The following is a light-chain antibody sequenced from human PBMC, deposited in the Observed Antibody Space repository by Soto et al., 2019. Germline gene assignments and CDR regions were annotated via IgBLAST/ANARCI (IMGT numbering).Light chain of an antibody. J-gene: IGLJ2*01. CDR2: EVS. Sequence: QSALTQPASVSGSPAQSITISCTGTSSDVGGYNFVSWYQQHPGKVPKLMIYEVSYRPSGVSNRFSGSKSGNTASLTISGLQAEDEADYYCSSYTTTSTLVFGGGTKLTVL. V-gene: IGLV2-14*01. CDR3: SSYTTTSTLV. CDR1: SSDVGGYNF.